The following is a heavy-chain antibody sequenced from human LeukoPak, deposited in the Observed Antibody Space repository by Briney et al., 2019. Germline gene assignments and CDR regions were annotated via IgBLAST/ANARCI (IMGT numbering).Heavy chain of an antibody. J-gene: IGHJ4*02. CDR1: GFTFSSYG. D-gene: IGHD6-13*01. CDR2: ISYDGSSK. V-gene: IGHV3-30*18. CDR3: AKAPFVGSWYLGDY. Sequence: GGSLRLSCAASGFTFSSYGMHWVRQAPGKGLEWVAVISYDGSSKYYADSVKGRFTISRDNSKNTLYLQMNSLRAEDTAVYYCAKAPFVGSWYLGDYWGQGTLVTVS.